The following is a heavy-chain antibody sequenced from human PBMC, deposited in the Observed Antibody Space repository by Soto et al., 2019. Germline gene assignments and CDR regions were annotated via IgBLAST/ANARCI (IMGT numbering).Heavy chain of an antibody. D-gene: IGHD3-3*01. Sequence: PSETLSLTCTVSGGSMSSYYWTWIRQPAGKGLEWIGRVYSSGGTHYNPSLKSRVTISVDTSKNQFSLRLISVTDADTAVYYCARGQRFSDWFDPWGQGTLVT. CDR1: GGSMSSYY. J-gene: IGHJ5*02. V-gene: IGHV4-4*07. CDR3: ARGQRFSDWFDP. CDR2: VYSSGGT.